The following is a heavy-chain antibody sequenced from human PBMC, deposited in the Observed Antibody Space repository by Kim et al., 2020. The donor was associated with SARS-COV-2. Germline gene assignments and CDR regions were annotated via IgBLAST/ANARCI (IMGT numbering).Heavy chain of an antibody. CDR1: GFTFSSYS. V-gene: IGHV3-48*02. CDR3: ASTPAAGTLYYYYGMDV. D-gene: IGHD6-13*01. J-gene: IGHJ6*02. CDR2: ISSSSSTI. Sequence: GGSLRLSCAASGFTFSSYSMNWVRQAPGKGLEWVSYISSSSSTIYYADSVKGRFTISRDNAKNSLYLQMNSLRDEDTAVYYCASTPAAGTLYYYYGMDVWGQGTTVTVSS.